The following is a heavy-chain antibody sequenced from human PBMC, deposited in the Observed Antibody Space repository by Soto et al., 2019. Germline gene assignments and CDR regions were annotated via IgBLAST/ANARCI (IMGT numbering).Heavy chain of an antibody. CDR2: INSDGSST. Sequence: PGGSLRLSCAASGCTFSSYWMHWVRQAPGKGLVWVSRINSDGSSTSYADSVKGRFTISRDNAKNTLYLQMNSLRAEDTAVYYCARGYDILTAHNPFDYWGQGTLVTVSS. D-gene: IGHD3-9*01. CDR3: ARGYDILTAHNPFDY. V-gene: IGHV3-74*01. CDR1: GCTFSSYW. J-gene: IGHJ4*02.